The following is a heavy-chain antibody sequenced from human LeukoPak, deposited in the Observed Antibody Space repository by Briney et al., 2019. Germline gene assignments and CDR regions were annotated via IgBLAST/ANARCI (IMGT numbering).Heavy chain of an antibody. CDR3: ARGHAWYSSGYYYEFARYYYGMDV. D-gene: IGHD3-22*01. V-gene: IGHV4-34*01. CDR2: INHSGST. CDR1: GGSISGYY. J-gene: IGHJ6*02. Sequence: SETLSLTCTVSGGSISGYYWSWIRQPPGKGLEWIGEINHSGSTNYNPSLKSRVTISVDTSKNQFSLKLSSVTAADTAVYYCARGHAWYSSGYYYEFARYYYGMDVWGQGTTVTVSS.